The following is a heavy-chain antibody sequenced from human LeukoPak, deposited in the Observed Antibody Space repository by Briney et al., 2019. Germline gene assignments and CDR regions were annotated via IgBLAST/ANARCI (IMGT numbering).Heavy chain of an antibody. V-gene: IGHV3-23*01. CDR1: RFSFNSYV. Sequence: PGGSLRLSCAASRFSFNSYVMSWVRQAPGKGLECVSGISATGDNTYYADSVKGRFTISRDNAKNSLYLQMNSLRVEDTAFYYCAKDNRRHYTSGPNPDSLHWGQGALVTVSS. CDR2: ISATGDNT. J-gene: IGHJ4*02. D-gene: IGHD6-19*01. CDR3: AKDNRRHYTSGPNPDSLH.